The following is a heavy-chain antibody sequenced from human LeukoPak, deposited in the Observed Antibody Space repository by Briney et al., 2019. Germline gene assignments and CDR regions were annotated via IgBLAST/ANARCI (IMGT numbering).Heavy chain of an antibody. CDR2: ISGSSIYI. V-gene: IGHV3-21*01. CDR3: ARDPPYYDSSGYYYDY. CDR1: GFTFSTYS. D-gene: IGHD3-22*01. Sequence: PGGSLRLSCAASGFTFSTYSMNWVRQAPGEGLERVSSISGSSIYIYYADSVKGRFTISRDNAKNSLYLQMNSLRAEDTAVYYCARDPPYYDSSGYYYDYWGQGTLVTVSS. J-gene: IGHJ4*02.